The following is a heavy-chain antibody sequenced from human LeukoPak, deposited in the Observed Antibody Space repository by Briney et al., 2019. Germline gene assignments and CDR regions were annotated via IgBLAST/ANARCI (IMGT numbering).Heavy chain of an antibody. CDR2: IYYSGTT. D-gene: IGHD3-16*02. CDR1: GGSIGIYY. CDR3: ARGDDYVWGSYRYAFDI. J-gene: IGHJ3*02. V-gene: IGHV4-59*01. Sequence: SETLSLTCTVSGGSIGIYYWSWIRQPPGKGLEWIGYIYYSGTTSYNPSLKSRVTISVDTSKKQFSLKLSSVTAADTAVYYCARGDDYVWGSYRYAFDIWGQGTMVTVSS.